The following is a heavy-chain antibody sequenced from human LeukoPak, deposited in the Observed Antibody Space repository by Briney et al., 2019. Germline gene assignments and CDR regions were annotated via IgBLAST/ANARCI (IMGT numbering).Heavy chain of an antibody. CDR2: IYHSGST. CDR3: ARGGGYASPIGY. J-gene: IGHJ4*02. D-gene: IGHD5-12*01. Sequence: SETLSLTCTVSGGSTSDYYWNWIRQPPGKGLEWIGYIYHSGSTNYNPSLKSRVTISVDTSKNQFSLKLSSVTAADTAVYYCARGGGYASPIGYWGQGALVTVSS. V-gene: IGHV4-59*01. CDR1: GGSTSDYY.